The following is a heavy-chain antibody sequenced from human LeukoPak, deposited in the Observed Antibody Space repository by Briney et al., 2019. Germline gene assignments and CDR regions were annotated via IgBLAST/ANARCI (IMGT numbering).Heavy chain of an antibody. D-gene: IGHD1-14*01. V-gene: IGHV3-7*01. CDR1: GFIFSSYW. J-gene: IGHJ4*02. Sequence: GGSLRLSCAASGFIFSSYWMSWVRQAPGKGLEWVANIKEDGSEQYNVGSLNGRFTISRDNHKNSLYLQMNSLRAEDTAVYYCARDSFETDIDFWGQGTLVTVSS. CDR3: ARDSFETDIDF. CDR2: IKEDGSEQ.